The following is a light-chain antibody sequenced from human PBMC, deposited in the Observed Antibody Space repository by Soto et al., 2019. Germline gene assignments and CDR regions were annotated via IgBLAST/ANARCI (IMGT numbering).Light chain of an antibody. CDR3: QQYSTWPPRYT. Sequence: ELGMTQSPATISVPPGVRATLSCRASQSVSSYLAWYQQRPGQPPRLLIYRPSTRATGIPARFSGSGSGTEFSLTISSLQSEDFAVYYCQQYSTWPPRYTFGQGTKLEI. V-gene: IGKV3-15*01. CDR1: QSVSSY. CDR2: RPS. J-gene: IGKJ2*01.